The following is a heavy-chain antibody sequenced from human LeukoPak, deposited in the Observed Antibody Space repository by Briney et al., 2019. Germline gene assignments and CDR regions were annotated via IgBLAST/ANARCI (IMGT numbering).Heavy chain of an antibody. J-gene: IGHJ4*02. D-gene: IGHD3-22*01. CDR1: GFTFSDYW. CDR2: INADEDRA. V-gene: IGHV3-74*01. Sequence: GGSLRLSCAASGFTFSDYWMHWVRQAPGKGLVWVSHINADEDRAAYADSVKGQFTISRDNARNTLYLQMNSLRAEDTAVYYCARRGYYYDSSGYYLFDYWGQGALVTVSS. CDR3: ARRGYYYDSSGYYLFDY.